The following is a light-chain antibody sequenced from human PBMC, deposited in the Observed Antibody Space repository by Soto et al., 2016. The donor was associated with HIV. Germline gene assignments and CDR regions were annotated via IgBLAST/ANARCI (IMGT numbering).Light chain of an antibody. CDR3: QQSYNTPRT. CDR1: QSIGRF. J-gene: IGKJ1*01. V-gene: IGKV1-39*01. CDR2: EAS. Sequence: DIQMTQSPSSLSASVEDRVTITCRASQSIGRFLNWYQQISGKPPNLLIYEASSLQSGVPSRFSGSGSGTDFTLIISSLQPEDFATYYCQQSYNTPRTFGLGTKVEIK.